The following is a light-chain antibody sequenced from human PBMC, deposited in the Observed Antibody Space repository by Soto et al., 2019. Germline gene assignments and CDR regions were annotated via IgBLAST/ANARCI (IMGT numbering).Light chain of an antibody. V-gene: IGLV8-61*01. J-gene: IGLJ3*02. CDR1: SGSVSTNYY. CDR2: STD. Sequence: TVVTQEPSFSVSPGGTVTLTCGLSSGSVSTNYYPSWYQQTPGQAPRTLIYSTDTRSSGVPDRFSGSILGNKAALTITGAQADDESAYYCALYMGSGIWVFGGGTKVTVL. CDR3: ALYMGSGIWV.